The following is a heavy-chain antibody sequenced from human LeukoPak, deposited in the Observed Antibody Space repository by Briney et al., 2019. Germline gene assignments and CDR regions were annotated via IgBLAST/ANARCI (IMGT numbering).Heavy chain of an antibody. V-gene: IGHV4-38-2*01. CDR2: IYHSGST. CDR1: GFSISGGYH. CDR3: ARHERFYYYYMDV. J-gene: IGHJ6*03. Sequence: PSETLSLTCDVSGFSISGGYHWGWIRQPPGKGLEWIGTIYHSGSTYYNPSLKSRVTISVDTSKNQFSLKLSSVTAADTAVYYCARHERFYYYYMDVWGKGTTVTVSS. D-gene: IGHD1-1*01.